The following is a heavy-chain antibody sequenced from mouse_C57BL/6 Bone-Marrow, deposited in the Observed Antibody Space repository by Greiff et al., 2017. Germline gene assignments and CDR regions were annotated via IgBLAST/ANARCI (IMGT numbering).Heavy chain of an antibody. J-gene: IGHJ2*01. V-gene: IGHV1-82*01. CDR3: ARGVRRYQIGNYFDY. CDR2: IYPGDGDT. CDR1: GYAFSSSW. D-gene: IGHD2-14*01. Sequence: VMLVESGPELVKPGASVKISCKASGYAFSSSWMNWVKQRPGKGLEWIGRIYPGDGDTNYNGKFKGKATLTVAKSCSTAYMQLSSLTSEDSSFYFCARGVRRYQIGNYFDYWGQGTTLTVSS.